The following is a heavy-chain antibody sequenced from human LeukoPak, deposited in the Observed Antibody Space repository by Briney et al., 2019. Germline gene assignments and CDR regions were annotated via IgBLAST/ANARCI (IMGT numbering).Heavy chain of an antibody. CDR3: ARAAFCSGGSCYFDY. Sequence: GESLKISCKGSGYSFTSYWIGWVRQMPGKGLEWMGIIYPGDSDTRYSPSFQGQVTISADKSISTACLQWSSLKASDTAMYYCARAAFCSGGSCYFDYWGQGTLVTVSS. J-gene: IGHJ4*02. CDR1: GYSFTSYW. D-gene: IGHD2-15*01. CDR2: IYPGDSDT. V-gene: IGHV5-51*01.